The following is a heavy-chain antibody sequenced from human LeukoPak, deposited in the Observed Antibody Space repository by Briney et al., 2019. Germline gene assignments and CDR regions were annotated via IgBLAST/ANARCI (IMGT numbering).Heavy chain of an antibody. V-gene: IGHV3-66*01. CDR3: ARDLRYFDWLLRRNEDYGMDV. CDR2: IYSGGST. CDR1: GFTVSSNY. D-gene: IGHD3-9*01. Sequence: GGSLRLSCAASGFTVSSNYMSWVHQAPGKGLEWVSVIYSGGSTYYADSVKGRFTISRDNSKNTLYLQMNSLRAEDTAVYYCARDLRYFDWLLRRNEDYGMDVWGQGTTVTVSS. J-gene: IGHJ6*02.